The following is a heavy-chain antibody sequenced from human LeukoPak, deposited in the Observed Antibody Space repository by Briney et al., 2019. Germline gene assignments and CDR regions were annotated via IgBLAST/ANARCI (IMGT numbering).Heavy chain of an antibody. CDR1: GGSITSGRYY. V-gene: IGHV4-61*01. CDR2: IYHNGRT. CDR3: AREGLHRTFDP. J-gene: IGHJ5*02. Sequence: SETLSLTCTVAGGSITSGRYYWSWIRQPPGNGLDWIGFIYHNGRTDYNPSLKSRVTISADTSKNQFSLRLSSVTAADTAVYYCAREGLHRTFDPWGQGTLVTVSS. D-gene: IGHD4-11*01.